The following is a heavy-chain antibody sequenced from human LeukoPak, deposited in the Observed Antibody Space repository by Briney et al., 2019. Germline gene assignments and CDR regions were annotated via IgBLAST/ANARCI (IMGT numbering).Heavy chain of an antibody. V-gene: IGHV3-30*02. J-gene: IGHJ4*02. CDR1: GFTFSSYG. CDR3: AKDTAPGSIVGATEYFDY. CDR2: IRYDGSNK. Sequence: GGSLRLSCAACGFTFSSYGMHWVRQAPGKGLEWVAFIRYDGSNKYYADSVKGRFTISRDNSKNTLYLQMNSLRAEDTAVYYCAKDTAPGSIVGATEYFDYWGQGTLVTVSS. D-gene: IGHD1-26*01.